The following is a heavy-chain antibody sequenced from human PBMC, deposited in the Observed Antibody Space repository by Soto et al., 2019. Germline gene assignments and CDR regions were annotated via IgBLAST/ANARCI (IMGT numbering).Heavy chain of an antibody. Sequence: QVQLVQSGVEVKNPGASVKVSCKASGYTLSSYGISWVRRAPGQGLEWMGWISTYNGNTNYAQKFQGRVNMTVDTSTSTVYLQLGSLRSDDTAVYYCARDYYDTSGHFDYWGQGTLVTVSS. CDR1: GYTLSSYG. D-gene: IGHD3-22*01. CDR3: ARDYYDTSGHFDY. J-gene: IGHJ4*02. V-gene: IGHV1-18*01. CDR2: ISTYNGNT.